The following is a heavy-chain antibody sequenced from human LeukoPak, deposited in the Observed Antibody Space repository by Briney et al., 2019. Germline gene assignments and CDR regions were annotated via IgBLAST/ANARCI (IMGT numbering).Heavy chain of an antibody. V-gene: IGHV4-38-2*02. CDR1: GYSISSGYY. CDR3: ARGVANLAYLDN. J-gene: IGHJ4*02. D-gene: IGHD5-12*01. CDR2: IYHSGST. Sequence: SETLSLTCTVSGYSISSGYYWGWIRQPPGKGLEWIGSIYHSGSTHYNPSLKSRVTISVDTSKNQFSLMLTSVTAADTAVYYCARGVANLAYLDNWGRGTLVTVSS.